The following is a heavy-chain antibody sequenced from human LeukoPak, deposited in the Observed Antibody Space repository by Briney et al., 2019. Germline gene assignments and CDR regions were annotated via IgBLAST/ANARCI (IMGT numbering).Heavy chain of an antibody. CDR3: ARGRRGYYDSTYYFDY. D-gene: IGHD3-22*01. CDR2: FDPEDGET. J-gene: IGHJ4*02. V-gene: IGHV1-24*01. CDR1: GYTLTELS. Sequence: ASVKVSCKVSGYTLTELSMHWVRQAPGKGLEWMGGFDPEDGETIYAQKFQGRVTITADESTSTAYMELSSLRSEDTAVYYCARGRRGYYDSTYYFDYWGQGTLVTVSS.